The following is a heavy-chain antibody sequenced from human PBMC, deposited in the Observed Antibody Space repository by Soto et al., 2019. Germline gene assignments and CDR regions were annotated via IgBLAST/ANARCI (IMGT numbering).Heavy chain of an antibody. CDR2: ISSNSAYI. CDR1: GFTFRSFT. Sequence: GGSLRLSCAASGFTFRSFTMNWVRQAPGKGLEWVSTISSNSAYIYYTDALRGRFTISRDNAKNSLHLQMNSLRAEDTAVYYCTRGASRDSSARGWFDPWGPGTLVTVSS. J-gene: IGHJ5*02. V-gene: IGHV3-21*01. CDR3: TRGASRDSSARGWFDP. D-gene: IGHD6-13*01.